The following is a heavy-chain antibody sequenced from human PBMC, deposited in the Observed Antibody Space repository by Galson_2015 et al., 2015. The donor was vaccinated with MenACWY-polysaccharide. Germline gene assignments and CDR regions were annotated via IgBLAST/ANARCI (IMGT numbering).Heavy chain of an antibody. J-gene: IGHJ4*02. CDR2: IKSKTDGGTT. CDR3: TTDQHPLTMIVVVR. CDR1: GFTFSNAW. D-gene: IGHD3-22*01. V-gene: IGHV3-15*01. Sequence: SLRLSCAASGFTFSNAWMSWVRQAPGKGLEWVGRIKSKTDGGTTDYAAPVKGRFTISRDDSKNTLYLQMNSLKTEDTAVCYCTTDQHPLTMIVVVRWGQGTLVTVSS.